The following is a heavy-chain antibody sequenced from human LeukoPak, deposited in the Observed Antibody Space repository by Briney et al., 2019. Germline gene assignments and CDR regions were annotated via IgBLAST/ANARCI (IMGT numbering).Heavy chain of an antibody. CDR2: ISSSGSTI. CDR1: GFTFSSYE. Sequence: GGSLRLSCAASGFTFSSYEMNWVRQAPGKGLEWVSYISSSGSTIYYADSVKGRFTISRDNAKNTLYLQMNSLRAEDTAVYYCARGSCSGGSCYSWDYYYYYMDVWGKGTTVTVSS. CDR3: ARGSCSGGSCYSWDYYYYYMDV. D-gene: IGHD2-15*01. V-gene: IGHV3-48*03. J-gene: IGHJ6*03.